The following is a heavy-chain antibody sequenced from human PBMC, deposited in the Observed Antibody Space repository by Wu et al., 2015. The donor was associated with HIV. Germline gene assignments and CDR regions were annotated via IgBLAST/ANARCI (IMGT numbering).Heavy chain of an antibody. V-gene: IGHV1-69*12. J-gene: IGHJ6*03. D-gene: IGHD2-2*01. CDR3: ARGTRQCSSTSCYYYYYYMDV. CDR1: GGTFSSYA. Sequence: QVQLVQSGAEVKKPGSSVKVSCKASGGTFSSYAISWVRQAPGQGLEWMGGIIPIFGTANYAQKFQGRVTITADESTSTAYMELSSLRSEDTAVYYCARGTRQCSSTSCYYYYYYMDVWGQRDHGHRLL. CDR2: IIPIFGTA.